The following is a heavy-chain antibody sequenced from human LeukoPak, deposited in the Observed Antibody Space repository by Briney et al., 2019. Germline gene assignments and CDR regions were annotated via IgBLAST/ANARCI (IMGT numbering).Heavy chain of an antibody. V-gene: IGHV4-61*02. J-gene: IGHJ4*02. CDR1: GGSFSSGSYY. Sequence: SQTLYLTCTVSGGSFSSGSYYWSWIRQPAGKGLEWIGRIYTSGSTNYNPSLKSRVTISVDTSKNQFSLKLSSVTAADTAVYYCASLGIAAAGTFVDYWGQGTLVTVSS. CDR2: IYTSGST. CDR3: ASLGIAAAGTFVDY. D-gene: IGHD6-13*01.